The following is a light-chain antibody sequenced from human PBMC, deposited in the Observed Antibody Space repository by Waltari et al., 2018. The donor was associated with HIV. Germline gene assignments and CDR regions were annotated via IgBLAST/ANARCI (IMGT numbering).Light chain of an antibody. Sequence: AIQMTQSPSSLSASVGDRVTITCRASQGIRNDLGWFQPKPGKAPKRLIETASSLQSGVPSRFSGSGSGTDVTLTISNLQPEDFATYYCLQDYNYPLTFGQGTKVEIK. CDR1: QGIRND. V-gene: IGKV1-6*01. CDR3: LQDYNYPLT. CDR2: TAS. J-gene: IGKJ1*01.